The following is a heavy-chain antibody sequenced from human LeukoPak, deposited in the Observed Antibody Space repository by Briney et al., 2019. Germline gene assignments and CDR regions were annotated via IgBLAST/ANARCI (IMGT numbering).Heavy chain of an antibody. Sequence: PSETLSLTCTVSGGSISSYYWSWIRQPPGKGLEWIGYIYYSGSINYNPSLKSRVTISVDTSKNQFSLKLSSVTAADTAVYYCARTSWLQSPYYFDYWGQGTLVTVSS. CDR1: GGSISSYY. D-gene: IGHD5-24*01. V-gene: IGHV4-59*08. J-gene: IGHJ4*02. CDR2: IYYSGSI. CDR3: ARTSWLQSPYYFDY.